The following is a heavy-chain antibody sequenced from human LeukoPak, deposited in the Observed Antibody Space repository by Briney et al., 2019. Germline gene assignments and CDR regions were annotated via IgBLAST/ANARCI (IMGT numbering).Heavy chain of an antibody. CDR1: GVTLSSYA. CDR3: AKDLHNWNSLFDY. Sequence: PGGSLRLSCAASGVTLSSYAMSWARQAPGKGLEWVSGISSSGSGGNTYYADSVKGRFTISRDNSKNTLYLQMNSLRAEDTAVYYCAKDLHNWNSLFDYTGQGTLVTVSS. V-gene: IGHV3-23*01. J-gene: IGHJ4*02. D-gene: IGHD1-20*01. CDR2: ISSSGSGGNT.